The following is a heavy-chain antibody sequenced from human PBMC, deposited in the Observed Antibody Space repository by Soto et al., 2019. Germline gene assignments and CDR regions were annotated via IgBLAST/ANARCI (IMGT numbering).Heavy chain of an antibody. CDR3: ARGLYCGGGCYSHFDY. J-gene: IGHJ4*02. V-gene: IGHV1-69*01. CDR1: GGTFSNYP. CDR2: IIPIFGIT. Sequence: VQLVQSGAEVKKPGSSVKVSCKASGGTFSNYPFIWVRQAPRQGLDWMGGIIPIFGITDYGQRFQGRVTITADESTNTAYMELSSLRSDDTAVYYCARGLYCGGGCYSHFDYWGQGTLVTVSS. D-gene: IGHD2-21*02.